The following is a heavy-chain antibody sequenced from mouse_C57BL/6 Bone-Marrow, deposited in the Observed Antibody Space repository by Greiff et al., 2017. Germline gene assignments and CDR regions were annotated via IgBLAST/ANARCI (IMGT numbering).Heavy chain of an antibody. CDR1: GYTFTSSG. Sequence: LQESGAELARPGASVKLSCKASGYTFTSSGISWVKQRTGQGLEWIGEIYPRSGNTYYNEKFKGKATLTADKSSSTAYMELRSLTSEDSAVYFCARNGYDYAFAYWGQGTLVTVSA. CDR2: IYPRSGNT. CDR3: ARNGYDYAFAY. D-gene: IGHD2-4*01. J-gene: IGHJ3*01. V-gene: IGHV1-81*01.